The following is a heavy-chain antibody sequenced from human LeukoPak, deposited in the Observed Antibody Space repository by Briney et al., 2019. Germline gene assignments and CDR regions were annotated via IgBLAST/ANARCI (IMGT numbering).Heavy chain of an antibody. J-gene: IGHJ5*02. CDR3: AKEAYASCHTCWFDP. CDR2: IRYDGSNK. V-gene: IGHV3-30*02. CDR1: GFTFSSYG. D-gene: IGHD2-2*02. Sequence: GGSLRLSCAASGFTFSSYGMHWVRQAPGKGLEWVAFIRYDGSNKYYADSVKGRFTISRDNSKNTLYLQMNSLRAEDTAVYYCAKEAYASCHTCWFDPWGQGTLVTVSS.